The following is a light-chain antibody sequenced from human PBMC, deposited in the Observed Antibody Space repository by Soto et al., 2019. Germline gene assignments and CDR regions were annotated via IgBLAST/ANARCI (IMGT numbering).Light chain of an antibody. CDR2: GAS. CDR1: QSISNY. Sequence: DIQMTQSPSSLSASVGDRVTITCRASQSISNYLAWYQQKPGKVPKLVIYGASALHSGVPSRFSGSGSGTDFTLTISSLQPEDVATYYCQTYNNAPLTFGGGTRVEIK. J-gene: IGKJ4*01. V-gene: IGKV1-27*01. CDR3: QTYNNAPLT.